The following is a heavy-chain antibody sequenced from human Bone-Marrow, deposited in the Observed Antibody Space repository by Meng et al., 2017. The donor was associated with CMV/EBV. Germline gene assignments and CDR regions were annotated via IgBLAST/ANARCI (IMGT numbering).Heavy chain of an antibody. J-gene: IGHJ6*02. V-gene: IGHV3-49*04. D-gene: IGHD3-3*01. CDR1: GFTFGDYA. CDR3: TRDQGDDFWSGYYFADV. CDR2: IRSKAYGGTT. Sequence: GESLKISCTASGFTFGDYAMSWVRQAPGKGLEWVGFIRSKAYGGTTEYAASVKGRFAISRDDSKSIAYLQMNSLKTEDTAVYYCTRDQGDDFWSGYYFADVWGQGTTVTVSS.